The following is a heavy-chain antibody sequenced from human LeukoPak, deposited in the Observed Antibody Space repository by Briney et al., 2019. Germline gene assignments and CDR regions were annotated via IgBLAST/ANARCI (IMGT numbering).Heavy chain of an antibody. D-gene: IGHD3-10*01. CDR1: GGTFSSYA. Sequence: GASVKVSCKASGGTFSSYAISWVRQAPGQGLEWMGGIIPIFGTANYAQEFQGRVTITTDESTSTAYMELSSLRSEDTAVYYCAISGDTYYYGSGRSGDYWGQGTLVTVSS. CDR2: IIPIFGTA. CDR3: AISGDTYYYGSGRSGDY. V-gene: IGHV1-69*05. J-gene: IGHJ4*02.